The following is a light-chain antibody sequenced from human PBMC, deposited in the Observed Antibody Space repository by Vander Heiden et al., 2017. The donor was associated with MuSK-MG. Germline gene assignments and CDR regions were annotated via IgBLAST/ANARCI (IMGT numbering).Light chain of an antibody. V-gene: IGLV2-14*03. CDR1: SSDIGGYDY. CDR2: DVS. Sequence: TVMTLPAPMSGSPGQPITISCTGTSSDIGGYDYVSWYQQHPGKAPELMIYDVSNRPSGVSNRFSSSKSGDTASLTISGLQAEDEADYYYSSYTTTNTLIVFGGGTRLTVL. J-gene: IGLJ2*01. CDR3: SSYTTTNTLIV.